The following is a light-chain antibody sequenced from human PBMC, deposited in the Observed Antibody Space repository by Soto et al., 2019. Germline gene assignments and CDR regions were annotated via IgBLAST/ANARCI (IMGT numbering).Light chain of an antibody. CDR3: SSYTDTTSLEV. J-gene: IGLJ1*01. Sequence: QSALTQPASVSGSPGQSITISCTGTSSDVGGYDYVSWYQQHPDKAPRVIIFDVSDRPSGISNRFSGSKSGNMASLTISGLQAEDEADYYCSSYTDTTSLEVFGTGTKLTVL. CDR2: DVS. CDR1: SSDVGGYDY. V-gene: IGLV2-14*01.